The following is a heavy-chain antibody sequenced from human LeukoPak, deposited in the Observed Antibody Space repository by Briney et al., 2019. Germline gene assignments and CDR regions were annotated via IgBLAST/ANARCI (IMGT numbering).Heavy chain of an antibody. Sequence: EGSLRLSCAASGFTFSSYGMHWVRQAPGKGLEWVTFIRYDGSHKYYADSVKGRFTISRDNSKNTLYLQMNSLRAEDTAVYYCATDDYWGQGTLDTVSS. CDR2: IRYDGSHK. J-gene: IGHJ4*02. V-gene: IGHV3-30*02. CDR3: ATDDY. CDR1: GFTFSSYG.